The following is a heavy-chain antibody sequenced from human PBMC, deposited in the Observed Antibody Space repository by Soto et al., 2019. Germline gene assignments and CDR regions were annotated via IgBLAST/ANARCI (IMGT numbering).Heavy chain of an antibody. J-gene: IGHJ1*01. CDR3: AKDRERGYSYVFGY. V-gene: IGHV3-9*01. Sequence: EVQLVESGGGLVQPGRSLRLSCAASGFTFDDYAMHWVRQAPGKGLEWVSGISWNSGSIGYADSVKGRFTISRDNAKNSLYLQMNSLRPEDTALYYCAKDRERGYSYVFGYWGQGTLVTVSS. CDR1: GFTFDDYA. CDR2: ISWNSGSI. D-gene: IGHD5-18*01.